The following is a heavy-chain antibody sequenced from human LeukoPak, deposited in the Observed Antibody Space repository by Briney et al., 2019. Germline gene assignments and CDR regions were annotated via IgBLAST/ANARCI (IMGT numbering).Heavy chain of an antibody. V-gene: IGHV1-18*01. CDR1: GYTFSSYG. CDR2: INAYNGHA. Sequence: GASVKVSCKGSGYTFSSYGLSWVRQAPGQGLEWMGWINAYNGHANYAQKFQGRVMITADKSTSTAYMELSSLRSEDTAVYYCARVRGPHGYYFDYWGQGTLVTVSS. D-gene: IGHD3-16*01. CDR3: ARVRGPHGYYFDY. J-gene: IGHJ4*02.